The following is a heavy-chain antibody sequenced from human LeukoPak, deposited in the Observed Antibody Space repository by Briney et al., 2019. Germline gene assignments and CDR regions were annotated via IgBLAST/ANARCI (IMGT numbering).Heavy chain of an antibody. Sequence: GGSLRLSCAASGFTFSSYGMHWVRQAPGKGLEWVAVIWYDGSNKYYADSVKGRFTISRDNSKNTLYLQMNSLRAEDTAVYYCAREISYYDILTGNFDYWGQGTLVTVSS. CDR1: GFTFSSYG. D-gene: IGHD3-9*01. V-gene: IGHV3-33*01. CDR2: IWYDGSNK. CDR3: AREISYYDILTGNFDY. J-gene: IGHJ4*02.